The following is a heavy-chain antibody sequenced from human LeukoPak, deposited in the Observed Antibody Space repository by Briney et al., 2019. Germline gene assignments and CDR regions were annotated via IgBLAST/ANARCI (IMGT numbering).Heavy chain of an antibody. V-gene: IGHV1-69*13. CDR2: IIPIFGTA. Sequence: SVKVSCKASGGTFSSYAISWVRQAPGQGLEWMGGIIPIFGTANYAQKFQGRVTITADESTSTAYMELSSLRSEDTAVYYCARGVSAAANYFDYWGQGTLVTVSS. J-gene: IGHJ4*02. CDR3: ARGVSAAANYFDY. D-gene: IGHD6-13*01. CDR1: GGTFSSYA.